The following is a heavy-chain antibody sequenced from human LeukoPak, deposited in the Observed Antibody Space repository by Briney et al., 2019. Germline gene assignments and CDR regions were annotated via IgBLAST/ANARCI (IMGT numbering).Heavy chain of an antibody. CDR2: INHSGST. CDR1: GGSFSGYY. Sequence: PSETLSLTCAVYGGSFSGYYWSWIRQPPGKGLEWIGEINHSGSTNYNPSLKSRVTISVDTSKNQFSLKLRSVAAADTAVYYCARASMVRGVITANYYYMDVWGKGPRSPSP. J-gene: IGHJ6*03. D-gene: IGHD3-10*01. CDR3: ARASMVRGVITANYYYMDV. V-gene: IGHV4-34*01.